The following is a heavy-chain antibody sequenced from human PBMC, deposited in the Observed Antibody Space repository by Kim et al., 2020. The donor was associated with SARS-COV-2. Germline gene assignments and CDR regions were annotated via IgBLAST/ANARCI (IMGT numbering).Heavy chain of an antibody. V-gene: IGHV3-11*05. J-gene: IGHJ4*02. D-gene: IGHD6-13*01. CDR3: ARVPVGSSSWYYFDY. Sequence: KGRITISGDNAKNSLYLQMNSLRAEDTAVYYCARVPVGSSSWYYFDYWGRGTLVTVSS.